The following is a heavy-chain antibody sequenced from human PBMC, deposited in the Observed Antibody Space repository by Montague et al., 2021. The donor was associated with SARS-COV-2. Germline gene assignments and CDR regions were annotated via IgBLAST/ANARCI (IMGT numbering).Heavy chain of an antibody. J-gene: IGHJ5*02. CDR1: GFTFSNSP. Sequence: SLRLSCAASGFTFSNSPMSWVRQAPGKGLEWVSVIHSAGRGTYYADSVQGRFTISRDNLKNTAYLQMNSLRDVDTALYYCAKVGDILTGYSPINLDAWGQGTLVVVSS. CDR2: IHSAGRGT. D-gene: IGHD3-9*01. CDR3: AKVGDILTGYSPINLDA. V-gene: IGHV3-23*03.